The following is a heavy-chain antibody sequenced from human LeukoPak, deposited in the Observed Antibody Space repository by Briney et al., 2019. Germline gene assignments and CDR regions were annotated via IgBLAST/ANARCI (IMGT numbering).Heavy chain of an antibody. Sequence: GGSLRLSCAASGFTFSSYDMHWVRQATGKGLEWVSLIGSAGDTYYLGSVKGRFTISRDNAKNTVYLQMNSLRVEDTAVYYCGSDTVLGYWGQGTLVTASS. CDR2: IGSAGDT. D-gene: IGHD5-18*01. CDR1: GFTFSSYD. J-gene: IGHJ4*02. V-gene: IGHV3-13*04. CDR3: GSDTVLGY.